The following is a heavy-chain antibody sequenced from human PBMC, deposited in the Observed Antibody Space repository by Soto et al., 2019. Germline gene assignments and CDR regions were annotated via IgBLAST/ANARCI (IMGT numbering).Heavy chain of an antibody. J-gene: IGHJ6*02. CDR3: AKAMGGYDYDRSGYPSYYGMDV. CDR1: GCTFSSYG. V-gene: IGHV3-30*18. CDR2: ISYDGSNK. D-gene: IGHD3-22*01. Sequence: PGGALRLSCAASGCTFSSYGMHWGRQAPGKGLEWVAVISYDGSNKYYADSVKGRFTISRDNSKNTLYLQMNSLRAEDTAVYYCAKAMGGYDYDRSGYPSYYGMDVWGQGTTVSVPS.